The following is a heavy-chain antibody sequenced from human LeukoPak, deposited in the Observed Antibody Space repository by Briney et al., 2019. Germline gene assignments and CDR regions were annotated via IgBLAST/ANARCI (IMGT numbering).Heavy chain of an antibody. Sequence: ASVKVSCKASGYIFTGYYMHWVRQAPGQGLEWMGIINPSGGSTSYAQKFQGGVTMTRDTSTSTVYMELSSLRSEDTAVYYCARHPHYNSSGYYYVLGDYWGQGTLVTVSS. V-gene: IGHV1-46*01. CDR2: INPSGGST. D-gene: IGHD3-22*01. J-gene: IGHJ4*02. CDR1: GYIFTGYY. CDR3: ARHPHYNSSGYYYVLGDY.